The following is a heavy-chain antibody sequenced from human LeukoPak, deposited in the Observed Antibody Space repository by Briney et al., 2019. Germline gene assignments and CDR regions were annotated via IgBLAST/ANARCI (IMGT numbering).Heavy chain of an antibody. CDR1: GFTFSSYA. CDR2: ISYDGSNK. J-gene: IGHJ3*01. CDR3: ARVMIVPGAFDV. V-gene: IGHV3-30-3*01. D-gene: IGHD2-8*01. Sequence: GGSLRLSCAASGFTFSSYAMHWVRQAPGKGLEWVAFISYDGSNKYYADSVKGRFTISRDNSKNTLYLQMNSLRAEDTAVYYCARVMIVPGAFDVWGQGTMVTVSS.